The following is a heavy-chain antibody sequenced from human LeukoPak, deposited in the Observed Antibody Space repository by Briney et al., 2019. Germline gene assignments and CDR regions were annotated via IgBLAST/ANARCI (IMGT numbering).Heavy chain of an antibody. D-gene: IGHD3-10*01. CDR3: ARGGYYYGSGSLAPFDY. Sequence: PSGTLSLTCTVSGGSISSYYWSWIRQPPGKGLKWIGEINHSGSTNYNPSLKSRVTISVDTSKNQFSLKLSSVTAADTAVYYCARGGYYYGSGSLAPFDYWGQGTLVTVSS. CDR1: GGSISSYY. V-gene: IGHV4-34*01. J-gene: IGHJ4*02. CDR2: INHSGST.